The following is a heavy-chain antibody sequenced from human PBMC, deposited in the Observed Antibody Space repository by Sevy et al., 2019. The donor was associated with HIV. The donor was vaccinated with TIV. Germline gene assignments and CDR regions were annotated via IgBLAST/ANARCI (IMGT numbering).Heavy chain of an antibody. V-gene: IGHV3-30-3*01. Sequence: GGSLRLSCAASGFTFSSYAMHWVRQAPGKGLEWVAVISYDGSNKYYADSLKGRFTISRDNSKNTLYLQMNSLRAEDTAVYYCAREGDRGVVSDAFDIWGQGTMVTVSS. CDR1: GFTFSSYA. D-gene: IGHD3-3*01. CDR2: ISYDGSNK. CDR3: AREGDRGVVSDAFDI. J-gene: IGHJ3*02.